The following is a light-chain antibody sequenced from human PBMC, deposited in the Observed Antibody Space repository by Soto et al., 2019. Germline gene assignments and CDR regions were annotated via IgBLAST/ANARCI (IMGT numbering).Light chain of an antibody. CDR2: DVS. V-gene: IGLV2-11*01. Sequence: QSVRTQPRSVSGSPGQSVTISCTGTSSDVGGYNYVSWYPQYSGKAPKVMIYDVSKRPSGVPDRFSGSKSGNTASLTISGLQAEDEADYYCCSYAASSTFVFGTGTKVTVL. CDR3: CSYAASSTFV. CDR1: SSDVGGYNY. J-gene: IGLJ1*01.